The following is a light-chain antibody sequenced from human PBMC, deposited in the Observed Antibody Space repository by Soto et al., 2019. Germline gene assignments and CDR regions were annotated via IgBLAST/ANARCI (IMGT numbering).Light chain of an antibody. CDR3: AAWDDSVNGHV. CDR1: SSHIGTSS. J-gene: IGLJ1*01. Sequence: QSVLTQPHSASGTRGPRVTLTCSGSSSHIGTSSVHWFQQLPGTAPKLLISTTNQRPSGVPERFSGSKSGTSASLAISGRQSEDEADDYCAAWDDSVNGHVFGTGTKLTVL. V-gene: IGLV1-44*01. CDR2: TTN.